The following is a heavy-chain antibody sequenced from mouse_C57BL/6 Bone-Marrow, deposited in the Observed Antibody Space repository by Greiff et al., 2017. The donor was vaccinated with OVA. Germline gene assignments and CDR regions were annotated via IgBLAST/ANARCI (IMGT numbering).Heavy chain of an antibody. J-gene: IGHJ4*01. D-gene: IGHD2-4*01. Sequence: VQLQQSGPELVKPGASVKISCKASGYAFSSSWMNWVKQRPGKGLEWIGRIYPGGGATNYNGKFKGKAKLTADKSSSTAYMQLSSLTSEDSAVYFCARYRLRRDAMDYWGQGTSVTVSS. CDR1: GYAFSSSW. CDR3: ARYRLRRDAMDY. CDR2: IYPGGGAT. V-gene: IGHV1-82*01.